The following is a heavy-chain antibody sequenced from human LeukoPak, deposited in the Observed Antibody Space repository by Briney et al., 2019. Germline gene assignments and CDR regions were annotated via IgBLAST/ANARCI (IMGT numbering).Heavy chain of an antibody. CDR3: TRNSGWYGLS. V-gene: IGHV3-30*02. CDR2: IRYDGSNK. CDR1: GFTLSSYS. J-gene: IGHJ1*01. Sequence: GGSLRLSCAVSGFTLSSYSMNWVRQAPGKGLEWVAFIRYDGSNKYYADSVKGRFTISRDNSKNTLYLQMNSLRGEDTAVYYCTRNSGWYGLSWGQGTLVTVSS. D-gene: IGHD6-19*01.